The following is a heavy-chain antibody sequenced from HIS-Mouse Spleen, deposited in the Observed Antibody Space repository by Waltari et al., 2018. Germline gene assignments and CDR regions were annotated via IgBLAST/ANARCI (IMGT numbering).Heavy chain of an antibody. D-gene: IGHD6-13*01. CDR3: AREIPYSSSWYDWYFDL. J-gene: IGHJ2*01. Sequence: QLQLQESGPGLVKPSETLSLTCTVSGGPISSSLYYWGSLRQPPGTGLEWIGSIYYSGSTYYNPSLKSRVTISVDTSKNQFSLKLSSVTAADTAVYYCAREIPYSSSWYDWYFDLWGRGTLVTVSS. CDR1: GGPISSSLYY. CDR2: IYYSGST. V-gene: IGHV4-39*07.